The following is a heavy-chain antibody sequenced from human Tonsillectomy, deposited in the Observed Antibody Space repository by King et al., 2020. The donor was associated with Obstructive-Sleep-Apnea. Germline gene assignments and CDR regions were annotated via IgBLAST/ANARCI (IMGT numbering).Heavy chain of an antibody. V-gene: IGHV3-30*04. D-gene: IGHD1-26*01. CDR3: ARAGAVSRSKGSDY. CDR2: ISYDENDN. Sequence: VQLVESGGGVVQPGRSLRLSCAASGFTFSRYAMHWVRQAPGTGLQWVAAISYDENDNYYADSVKGRFTISRDNSKNTLSLQMNSLRAEDTAVYYCARAGAVSRSKGSDYWGQGDLVTVSS. J-gene: IGHJ4*02. CDR1: GFTFSRYA.